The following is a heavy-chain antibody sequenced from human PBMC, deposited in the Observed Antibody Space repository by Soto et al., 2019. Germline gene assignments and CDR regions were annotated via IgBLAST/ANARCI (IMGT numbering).Heavy chain of an antibody. Sequence: QVQLVQSGAEVKKPGSSVKVSCKASGGTFSSYTSSWVRPAHGPGLEWMGRIIPILGIATYAQKFQVRVTITTDKSTSTAYFELSSMLSKDTAVYYCSRDCISAAWNCRDVWCDATTVAVTS. CDR2: IIPILGIA. CDR3: SRDCISAAWNCRDV. V-gene: IGHV1-69*08. J-gene: IGHJ6*04. D-gene: IGHD6-13*01. CDR1: GGTFSSYT.